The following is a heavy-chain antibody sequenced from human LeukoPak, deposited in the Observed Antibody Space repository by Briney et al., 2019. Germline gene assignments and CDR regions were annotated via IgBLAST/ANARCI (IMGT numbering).Heavy chain of an antibody. J-gene: IGHJ4*02. CDR2: ISSSSSYT. CDR3: ARAKIGSSGWPFDY. CDR1: GFTFSDYY. Sequence: GGSLRLSCAASGFTFSDYYMSWIRQAPGKGLEWVSYISSSSSYTNYADSVKGRFTISRDNAKNSLYLQMNSLRAEDTAVYYCARAKIGSSGWPFDYWGQGTLITVSS. D-gene: IGHD6-19*01. V-gene: IGHV3-11*03.